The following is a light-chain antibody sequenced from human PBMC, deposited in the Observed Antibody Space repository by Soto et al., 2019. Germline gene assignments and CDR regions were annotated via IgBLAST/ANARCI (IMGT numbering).Light chain of an antibody. Sequence: DSQMTQSPSPLSASIGHRVTITCRASQSIDRWLAWYQQKPGNAPQLLIYDASRVKTGVPSRFSASGSGTEFTLTIDSLQADDSATYLCQHYNGFPYAFGPGTKVDIK. CDR3: QHYNGFPYA. J-gene: IGKJ2*01. CDR1: QSIDRW. CDR2: DAS. V-gene: IGKV1-5*01.